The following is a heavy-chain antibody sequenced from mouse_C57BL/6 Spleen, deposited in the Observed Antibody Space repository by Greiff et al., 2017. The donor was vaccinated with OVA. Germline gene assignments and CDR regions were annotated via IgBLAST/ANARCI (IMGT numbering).Heavy chain of an antibody. CDR1: GFTFSSYG. CDR3: ARQRYYGSSVYYAMDD. J-gene: IGHJ4*01. Sequence: EVKLVESGGDLVKPGGSLKLSCAASGFTFSSYGMSWVRQTPDKRLEWVATISSGGSYTYYPDSVKGRFTISRDNAKNTLYLQMSSLKSEDTAMYYCARQRYYGSSVYYAMDDWGQGTSVTVSS. CDR2: ISSGGSYT. V-gene: IGHV5-6*01. D-gene: IGHD1-1*01.